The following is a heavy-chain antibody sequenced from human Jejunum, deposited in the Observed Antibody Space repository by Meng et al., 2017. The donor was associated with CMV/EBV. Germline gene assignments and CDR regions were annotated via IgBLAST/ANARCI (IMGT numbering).Heavy chain of an antibody. V-gene: IGHV4-30-4*08. D-gene: IGHD3-3*01. CDR2: IHDTGST. J-gene: IGHJ4*02. Sequence: VPLQESGPGLVKPSQPLSLTCTVSGGSISSGGYYWSWIRQPPGKGLEWIGYIHDTGSTYYNPSLKSRVDISLGTSRNHFSLTLSSVTAEDTAVYFCARGSIFVSFDSWGQGTLVTVSS. CDR3: ARGSIFVSFDS. CDR1: GGSISSGGYY.